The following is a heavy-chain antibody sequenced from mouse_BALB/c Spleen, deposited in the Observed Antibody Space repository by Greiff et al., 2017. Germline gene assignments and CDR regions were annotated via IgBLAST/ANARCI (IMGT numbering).Heavy chain of an antibody. D-gene: IGHD3-1*01. CDR2: IRLKSNNYAT. CDR3: TRIMTSAWFAY. Sequence: EVMLVESGGGLVQPGGSMKLSCVASGFTFSNYWMNWVRQSPEKGLEWVAEIRLKSNNYATHYAESVKGRFTISRDDSKSSVYLQMNNLRAEDTGIYYCTRIMTSAWFAYWGQGTLVTVSA. V-gene: IGHV6-6*02. CDR1: GFTFSNYW. J-gene: IGHJ3*01.